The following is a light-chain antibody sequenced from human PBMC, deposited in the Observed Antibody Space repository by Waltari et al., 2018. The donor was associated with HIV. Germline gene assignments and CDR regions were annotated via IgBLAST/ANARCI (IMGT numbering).Light chain of an antibody. J-gene: IGLJ2*01. CDR1: RSNLGSHS. CDR2: TKD. Sequence: QSVLPQPPSASGTPGQRVTISCSGSRSNLGSHSVTWYQQLPGTAPKLLIYTKDQRPSGVPDRFSGSKSGTSASLAITGLQSKDEADYYCAAWDDSLIGVIFGGGTKLTVL. CDR3: AAWDDSLIGVI. V-gene: IGLV1-44*01.